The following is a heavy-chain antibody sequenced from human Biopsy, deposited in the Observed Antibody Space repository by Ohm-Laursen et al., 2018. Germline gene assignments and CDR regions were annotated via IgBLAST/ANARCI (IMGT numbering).Heavy chain of an antibody. D-gene: IGHD3-16*01. V-gene: IGHV4-59*08. CDR1: GGSIKSYY. CDR3: AKQWSYYESFTQHYRGDFDY. J-gene: IGHJ4*02. CDR2: ISYSGST. Sequence: SETLSLTCTVSGGSIKSYYWNWIRQSPGKGLEWIGYISYSGSTSYNPSLKSRVTISADTSKNQLSLTLSSLTAADTAVYFCAKQWSYYESFTQHYRGDFDYWGQGTLVIVSS.